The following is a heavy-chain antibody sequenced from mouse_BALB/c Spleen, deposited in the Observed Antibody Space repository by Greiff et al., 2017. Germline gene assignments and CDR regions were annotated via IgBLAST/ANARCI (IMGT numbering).Heavy chain of an antibody. V-gene: IGHV5-15*02. CDR1: GFTFSDYG. D-gene: IGHD2-1*01. CDR2: ISNLAYSI. J-gene: IGHJ2*01. Sequence: DVKLVESGGGLVQPGGSRKLSCAASGFTFSDYGMAWVRQAPGKGLEWVAFISNLAYSIYYADTVTGRFTISRENAKNTLYLEMSSLRSEDTAMYYCARAYGNGYFDYWGQGTTLTVSS. CDR3: ARAYGNGYFDY.